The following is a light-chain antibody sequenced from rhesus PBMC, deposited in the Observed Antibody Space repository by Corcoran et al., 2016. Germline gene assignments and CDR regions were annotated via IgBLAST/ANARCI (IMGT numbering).Light chain of an antibody. CDR3: CSYVGTYTFV. CDR1: SSDIGGYNY. V-gene: IGLV2-32*01. J-gene: IGLJ6*01. Sequence: QAALTQPRSVSGSPGQSVTISCTGTSSDIGGYNYVSWYQQRPGTAPKLMIYEVSKRPSGGSVRFSGSKSGNTASLTISGLQAEDEADYYCCSYVGTYTFVFGSGTKLTVL. CDR2: EVS.